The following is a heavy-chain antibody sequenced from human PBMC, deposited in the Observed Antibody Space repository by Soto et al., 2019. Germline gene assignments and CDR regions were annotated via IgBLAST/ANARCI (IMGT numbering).Heavy chain of an antibody. CDR1: GFTFSSYE. V-gene: IGHV3-48*03. J-gene: IGHJ6*02. Sequence: PGGSLRLSCAASGFTFSSYEMNWFRQAPGKGLEWGSYISSSGSTIYYADSVQGRFTISRDNAKNSLYLQMNSLRAEDTAVYYCARDRYCSSTSCYRSYYYYGMDVWGQGTTVTVSS. D-gene: IGHD2-2*02. CDR3: ARDRYCSSTSCYRSYYYYGMDV. CDR2: ISSSGSTI.